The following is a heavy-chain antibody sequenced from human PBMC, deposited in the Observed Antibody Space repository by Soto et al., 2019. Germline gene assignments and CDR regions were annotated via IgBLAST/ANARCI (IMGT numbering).Heavy chain of an antibody. CDR3: ARVTSMCRGVSDNWFDP. Sequence: QVPLVQSGAEVKKPGSSVTVSCKASGGTFSSYAIHWVRQAPGQGLEWMGGIIPMYGPAKYAQRFQGRVTITADESTTSVYMELTSLTSQDTSVYYCARVTSMCRGVSDNWFDPWGHGTLVTVSS. CDR2: IIPMYGPA. V-gene: IGHV1-69*01. J-gene: IGHJ5*02. CDR1: GGTFSSYA. D-gene: IGHD3-10*01.